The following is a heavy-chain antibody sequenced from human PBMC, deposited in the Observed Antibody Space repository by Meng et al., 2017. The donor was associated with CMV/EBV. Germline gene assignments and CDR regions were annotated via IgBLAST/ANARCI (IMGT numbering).Heavy chain of an antibody. V-gene: IGHV3-30*02. J-gene: IGHJ6*02. CDR2: IRFDGSNN. Sequence: GGSLRLSCAASGFNFSTYGMHWVRQAPGKGLEWVALIRFDGSNNYYAESVKGRFTISRDNYKNTLYLQMNTLRAEDTAMYYCARGLVPAARGGMDVWGQGTTVTVSS. D-gene: IGHD2-2*01. CDR3: ARGLVPAARGGMDV. CDR1: GFNFSTYG.